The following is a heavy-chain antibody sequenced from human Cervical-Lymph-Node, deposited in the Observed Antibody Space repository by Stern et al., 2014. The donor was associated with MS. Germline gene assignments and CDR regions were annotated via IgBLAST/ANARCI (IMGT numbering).Heavy chain of an antibody. CDR3: TKGFTVTGTGYGVDV. CDR2: ISGSGGNT. V-gene: IGHV3-23*04. J-gene: IGHJ6*02. D-gene: IGHD6-19*01. Sequence: EVQLVESGGNLVQPGGSLRLSCAPSGFTFSDYAMSWIRQAPGKGLEWISSISGSGGNTFYSDSVKGRFTISRDNSKNTLDLQMNSLRAEDSALYYCTKGFTVTGTGYGVDVWGQGTTVTVSS. CDR1: GFTFSDYA.